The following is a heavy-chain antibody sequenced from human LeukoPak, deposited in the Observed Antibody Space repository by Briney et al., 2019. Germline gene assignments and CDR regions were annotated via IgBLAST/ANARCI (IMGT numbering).Heavy chain of an antibody. Sequence: PGGSLRLSCAASGFTFSSYAMHWVRQAPGKGLEWVAVISYDGSNKYYADSVKGRFTISRDNSKNTLYLQMNSLRAEDTAVYYCARGSPGGAFDIWGQGTMVTVSS. D-gene: IGHD3-10*01. J-gene: IGHJ3*02. CDR2: ISYDGSNK. CDR3: ARGSPGGAFDI. V-gene: IGHV3-30-3*01. CDR1: GFTFSSYA.